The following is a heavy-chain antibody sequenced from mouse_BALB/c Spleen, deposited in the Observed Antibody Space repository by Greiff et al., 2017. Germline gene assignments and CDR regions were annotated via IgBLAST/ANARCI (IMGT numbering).Heavy chain of an antibody. V-gene: IGHV5-4*02. CDR3: ARGILRFYAMDY. J-gene: IGHJ4*01. CDR2: ISDGGSYT. D-gene: IGHD1-1*01. CDR1: GFTFSDYY. Sequence: EVKLMESGGGLVKPGGSLKLSCAASGFTFSDYYMYWVRQTPEKRLEWVATISDGGSYTYYPDSVKGRFTISRDNAKNNLYLQMSSLKSEDTAMYYCARGILRFYAMDYWGQGTSVTVSS.